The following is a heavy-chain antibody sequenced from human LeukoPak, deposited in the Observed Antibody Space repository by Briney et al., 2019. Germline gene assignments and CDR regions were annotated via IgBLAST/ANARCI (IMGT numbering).Heavy chain of an antibody. Sequence: PSETLSLTCTVSGGSINSASWSWIRQPPGKGLEWMGFISYDGSTSYNPSLKSRVTISVDTSKNQFSLKLSSVTAADTAVYYCARDSGTGYGDYLFDYWGQGTLVTVSS. CDR2: ISYDGST. D-gene: IGHD4-17*01. J-gene: IGHJ4*02. CDR1: GGSINSAS. CDR3: ARDSGTGYGDYLFDY. V-gene: IGHV4-59*01.